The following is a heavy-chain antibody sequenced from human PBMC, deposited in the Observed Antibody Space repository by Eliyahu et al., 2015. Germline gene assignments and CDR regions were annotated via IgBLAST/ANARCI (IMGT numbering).Heavy chain of an antibody. CDR3: ARGLNFGGWYVRPARFTGYFDL. D-gene: IGHD6-19*01. J-gene: IGHJ2*01. CDR2: INHTGST. CDR1: GGSFSGYY. V-gene: IGHV4-34*01. Sequence: QVQLQQWGAGLLKPSETLSLTCAVYGGSFSGYYWSWXRQPPGKGLEWIGEINHTGSTNYNSSLKSRVTISVDTSENQFSLKLSSVTAADTAVYYCARGLNFGGWYVRPARFTGYFDLWGRGTLVTVSS.